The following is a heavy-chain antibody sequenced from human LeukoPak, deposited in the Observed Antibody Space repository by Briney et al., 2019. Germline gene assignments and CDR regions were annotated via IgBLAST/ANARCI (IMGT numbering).Heavy chain of an antibody. CDR3: ARGYYDSSGYYPTAHTVDY. CDR2: IYYSGST. V-gene: IGHV4-39*01. J-gene: IGHJ4*02. Sequence: PSETLSLTCTVSGGSISSSSYYWGWIRQPPGKGLEWIGSIYYSGSTYYNPSLKSRVTISVDTSKNQFSLKLSSVTAADTAVYYCARGYYDSSGYYPTAHTVDYWGQGTLVTVSS. CDR1: GGSISSSSYY. D-gene: IGHD3-22*01.